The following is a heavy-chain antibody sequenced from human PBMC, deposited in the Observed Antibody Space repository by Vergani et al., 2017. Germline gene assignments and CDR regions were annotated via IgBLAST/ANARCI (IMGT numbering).Heavy chain of an antibody. J-gene: IGHJ4*02. CDR3: AKDHYGDYGSFDY. Sequence: EVQLVESGGVVVQPGGSPRLSCAASGFTFDDYAMHWVRQAPGKGLEWVSLISWDGGSTYYADSVKGRFTISRDNSKNSLYLQMNSLRAEDTALYYCAKDHYGDYGSFDYWGQGTLVTVSS. D-gene: IGHD4-17*01. CDR2: ISWDGGST. CDR1: GFTFDDYA. V-gene: IGHV3-43D*03.